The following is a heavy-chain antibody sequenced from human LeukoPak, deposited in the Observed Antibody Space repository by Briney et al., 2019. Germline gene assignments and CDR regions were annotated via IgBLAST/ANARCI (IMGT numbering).Heavy chain of an antibody. CDR2: IYPGDSDT. V-gene: IGHV5-51*01. CDR1: GYSFTSYW. Sequence: GESLKTSCKGSGYSFTSYWIGWVRQMPGKGLEWMGIIYPGDSDTRYSPSFQGQVTISADKSISTAYLQWSSLKASDTAMYYCARLRWELLGINWFDPWGQGTLVTVSS. J-gene: IGHJ5*02. D-gene: IGHD1-26*01. CDR3: ARLRWELLGINWFDP.